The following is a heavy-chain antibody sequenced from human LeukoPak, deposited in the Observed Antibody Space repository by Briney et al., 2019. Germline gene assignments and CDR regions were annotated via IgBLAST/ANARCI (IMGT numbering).Heavy chain of an antibody. CDR3: ARVGYSGYYYYFDH. Sequence: SETLSLTCTVSGGSISSYYWSWIRQPPGKGLEWTGYTYYSGSTNYNPSLKSRVTISVDTSKNQFSLNLSSVTAADTAVYYCARVGYSGYYYYFDHWGQGTLVTVSS. CDR2: TYYSGST. V-gene: IGHV4-59*01. D-gene: IGHD3-3*01. J-gene: IGHJ4*02. CDR1: GGSISSYY.